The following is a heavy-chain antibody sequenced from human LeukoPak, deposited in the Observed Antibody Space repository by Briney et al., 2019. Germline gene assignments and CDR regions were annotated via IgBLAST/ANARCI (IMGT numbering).Heavy chain of an antibody. V-gene: IGHV4-4*02. D-gene: IGHD4-11*01. CDR1: GASISSRFW. CDR2: VHNSGYT. Sequence: SETLSLTCAVSGASISSRFWWSWVRQPPGKGLEWIGQVHNSGYTKYNPSLKSRVTISVDKFKNHFSLKLNSVTAADTALYYCASETDYSHPNWFDPWGQETLVTVSS. CDR3: ASETDYSHPNWFDP. J-gene: IGHJ5*02.